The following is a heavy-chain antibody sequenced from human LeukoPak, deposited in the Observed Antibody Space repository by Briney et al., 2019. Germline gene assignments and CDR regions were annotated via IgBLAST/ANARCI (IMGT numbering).Heavy chain of an antibody. CDR3: VRDSGWAFDY. CDR2: IGPSGSER. J-gene: IGHJ4*02. V-gene: IGHV3-7*01. CDR1: GFTFSAYW. Sequence: GGSLRLSCAASGFTFSAYWMSWVRQAPGQGLEWVAKIGPSGSERSYVDSVKGRFTISRDNAKNSLHLQMNSLRADDTAVYYCVRDSGWAFDYWGQGTLVAVSS. D-gene: IGHD3-10*01.